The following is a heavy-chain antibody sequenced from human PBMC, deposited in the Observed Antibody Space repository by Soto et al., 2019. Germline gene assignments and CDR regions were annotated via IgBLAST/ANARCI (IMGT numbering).Heavy chain of an antibody. CDR2: INPNSGGT. V-gene: IGHV1-2*02. J-gene: IGHJ6*02. CDR3: ARAYTASYYYYGMDV. Sequence: ASVKVSCTASGYTFTGYYMHWVRQAPGQGLEWMGWINPNSGGTNYAQKFQGRVTMTRDTSISTAYMELSRLRSDDTAVYYCARAYTASYYYYGMDVWGQGTTVTVSS. CDR1: GYTFTGYY. D-gene: IGHD2-2*02.